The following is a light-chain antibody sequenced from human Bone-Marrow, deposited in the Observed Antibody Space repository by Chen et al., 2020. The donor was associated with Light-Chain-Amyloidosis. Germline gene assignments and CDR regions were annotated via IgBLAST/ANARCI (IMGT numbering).Light chain of an antibody. V-gene: IGLV3-21*02. J-gene: IGLJ3*02. CDR3: QVWDRSSDRPV. CDR1: NIGSTS. Sequence: SYVLTQPSSVSVAPGQTATIACGGINIGSTSVPWYQQTPGQAPLLVVYDDSDRPSGIPERLSGSNSGNTATLTISRVEAGDEADYYCQVWDRSSDRPVFGGGTKLTVL. CDR2: DDS.